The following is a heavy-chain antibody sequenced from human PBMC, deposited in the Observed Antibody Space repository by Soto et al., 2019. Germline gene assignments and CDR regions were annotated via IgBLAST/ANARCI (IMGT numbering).Heavy chain of an antibody. V-gene: IGHV4-61*01. D-gene: IGHD3-16*01. CDR1: GDSVSNDNYY. J-gene: IGHJ4*02. CDR2: IYYNGTT. CDR3: ARSQRGRTAFTFDY. Sequence: SETLSLTCAVSGDSVSNDNYYWGWLRQPPGKGLEWIGYIYYNGTTNYNSYLKSRLSLSVDMSKNQCPLKLASVTAADTAVYFCARSQRGRTAFTFDYWGQGALVTVSS.